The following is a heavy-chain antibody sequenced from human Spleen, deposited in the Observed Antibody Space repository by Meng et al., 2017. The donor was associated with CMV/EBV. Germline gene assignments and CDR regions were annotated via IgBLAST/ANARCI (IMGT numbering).Heavy chain of an antibody. J-gene: IGHJ4*02. V-gene: IGHV3-48*03. CDR1: GFTFSSYE. Sequence: GESLKISCAASGFTFSSYEMNWVRQAPGKGLEWLSYISSSGSADYADSVKGRFTISRDNTKNSLYLLMNSLRAEDTAVYYCARDQRNWELLDYWGQGTLVTVSS. CDR2: ISSSGSA. D-gene: IGHD1-26*01. CDR3: ARDQRNWELLDY.